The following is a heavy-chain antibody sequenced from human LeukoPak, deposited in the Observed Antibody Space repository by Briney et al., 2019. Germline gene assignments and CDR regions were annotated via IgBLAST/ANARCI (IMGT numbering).Heavy chain of an antibody. J-gene: IGHJ4*02. CDR1: GFTFSVYD. Sequence: PGGSLRLSCAASGFTFSVYDMHWVRQATGKGLEWVSAIGTAGDTYYTGSVKGRFTISRENAKNSLYLQMNSLRAGDTAVYYCARVAKERVGGVYYFDYLGQGTLVTVSS. CDR3: ARVAKERVGGVYYFDY. V-gene: IGHV3-13*01. CDR2: IGTAGDT. D-gene: IGHD1-1*01.